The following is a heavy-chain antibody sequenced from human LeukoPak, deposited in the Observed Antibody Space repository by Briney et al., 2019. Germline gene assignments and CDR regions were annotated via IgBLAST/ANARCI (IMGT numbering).Heavy chain of an antibody. CDR2: IYSDYSGGST. J-gene: IGHJ4*02. CDR1: GFTVTNNY. D-gene: IGHD2-2*01. Sequence: GGSLRLSCAASGFTVTNNYMNWVRQAPGKGLEWVSVIYSDYSGGSTYYADSVKGRFTISRDNSKNTLYLQMNSLRAEDTAVYYCASRYCGSTSCYRIYWGQGTLVTVSS. CDR3: ASRYCGSTSCYRIY. V-gene: IGHV3-66*01.